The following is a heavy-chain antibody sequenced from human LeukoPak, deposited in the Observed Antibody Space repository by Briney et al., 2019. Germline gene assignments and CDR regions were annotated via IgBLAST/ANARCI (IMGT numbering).Heavy chain of an antibody. CDR3: AKDPYYYDSSGYPLIDY. J-gene: IGHJ4*02. V-gene: IGHV3-23*01. CDR2: ISGSGGST. CDR1: GFTFSSYA. D-gene: IGHD3-22*01. Sequence: GGSLRLSCAASGFTFSSYAMSRVRQAPGKGLEWVSAISGSGGSTYYADSVKGRFTISRDNSKNTLYLQMNSLRAEDTAVYYCAKDPYYYDSSGYPLIDYWGQGTLVTVSS.